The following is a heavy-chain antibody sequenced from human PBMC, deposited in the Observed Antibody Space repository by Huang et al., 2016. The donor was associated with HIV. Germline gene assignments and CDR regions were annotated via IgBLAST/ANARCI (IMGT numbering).Heavy chain of an antibody. J-gene: IGHJ4*02. CDR3: ARSAYGDLDY. V-gene: IGHV1-8*02. CDR2: MNPNTGNT. CDR1: GYTFTNYD. D-gene: IGHD4-17*01. Sequence: QVHLVQSGAEVKKPGASVKVSCKASGYTFTNYDINWVRQAPGRGLEGMGSMNPNTGNTGVAQSFQGRVTMTRKTSITTAYMELTSLTSEDTAVYYCARSAYGDLDYWGLGTLVIVSS.